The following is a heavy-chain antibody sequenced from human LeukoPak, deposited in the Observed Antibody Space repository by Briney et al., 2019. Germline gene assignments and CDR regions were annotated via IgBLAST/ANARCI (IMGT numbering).Heavy chain of an antibody. CDR3: AKDGYPGYYGSGSYSYYFDY. CDR1: AFTFSSCG. D-gene: IGHD3-10*01. CDR2: IRYDGSNK. J-gene: IGHJ4*02. Sequence: GGSLRLSCAASAFTFSSCGMHWVRQAPGQGLEWVAFIRYDGSNKYYADSVKGRFTISRDNSKNTLYLQMNSLRAEDTAVYYCAKDGYPGYYGSGSYSYYFDYWGQGTLVTVSS. V-gene: IGHV3-30*02.